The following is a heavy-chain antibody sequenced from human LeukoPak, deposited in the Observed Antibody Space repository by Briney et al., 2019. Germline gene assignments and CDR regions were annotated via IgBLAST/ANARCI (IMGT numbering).Heavy chain of an antibody. D-gene: IGHD3-22*01. Sequence: GGSLRLSCAASGFTLSSYDTNWVRQAPRKGVEWVSYISRSSSIIYYAHSEKGPFTISRDNAKNTLFLQINSLRGEDTAVYYWARDRYDSRHYYHDWGQGTLVTV. CDR2: ISRSSSII. CDR3: ARDRYDSRHYYHD. CDR1: GFTLSSYD. V-gene: IGHV3-48*01. J-gene: IGHJ4*02.